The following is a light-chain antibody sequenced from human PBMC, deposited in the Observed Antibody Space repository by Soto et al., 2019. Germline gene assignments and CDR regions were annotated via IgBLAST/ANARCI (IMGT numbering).Light chain of an antibody. V-gene: IGKV3-20*01. Sequence: EIVVTQSPDILSLSPGERATLSCRASQSIGNRYLVWYQQKPGQAPRLLIYGAFSRAPGIPARFSGSGSGTDFTLTVSSLEPDDFAIYYCQQYVRSPTFGGGTKVEMK. CDR2: GAF. CDR3: QQYVRSPT. CDR1: QSIGNRY. J-gene: IGKJ4*01.